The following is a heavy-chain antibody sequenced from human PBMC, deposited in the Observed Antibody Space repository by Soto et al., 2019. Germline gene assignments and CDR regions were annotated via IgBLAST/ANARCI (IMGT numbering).Heavy chain of an antibody. V-gene: IGHV3-48*02. D-gene: IGHD3-10*01. CDR1: GFTFSSYS. J-gene: IGHJ4*02. CDR3: AREQLTTMVRGDTFDY. CDR2: ISSSSSTI. Sequence: EVQLVESGGGLVQPGGSLRLSCAASGFTFSSYSMNWVRQAPGKGLEWVSYISSSSSTIYYADSVKGRFTISRDNAKKSLDLQMNSLRDEDTAVYYCAREQLTTMVRGDTFDYWGQGTLVTVSS.